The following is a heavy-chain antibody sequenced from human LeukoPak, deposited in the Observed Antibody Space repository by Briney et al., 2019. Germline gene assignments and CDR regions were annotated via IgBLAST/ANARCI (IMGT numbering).Heavy chain of an antibody. J-gene: IGHJ4*02. D-gene: IGHD6-19*01. CDR1: GGSFSGYY. CDR2: INHSGST. Sequence: PSETLSLTCAVYGGSFSGYYWSWIRQPPGKGLEWIGEINHSGSTNYNPSLKSRVTISVDTSENQFSLKLSSVTAADTAVYYCARGYLYSSGWYFDYWGQGTLVTVSS. CDR3: ARGYLYSSGWYFDY. V-gene: IGHV4-34*01.